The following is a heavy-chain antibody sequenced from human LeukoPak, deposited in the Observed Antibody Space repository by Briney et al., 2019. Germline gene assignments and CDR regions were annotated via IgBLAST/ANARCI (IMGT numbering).Heavy chain of an antibody. V-gene: IGHV1-3*01. Sequence: ASVKVSCKASGYTFTSYAMHWVRQAPGQRLEWMGYINAGNGNTKYSQKFQGRVIITRDTSASTAYMELRSLRSDDTAVYYCARVAPSSKSSAFDIWGQGTMVTVSS. CDR2: INAGNGNT. CDR1: GYTFTSYA. D-gene: IGHD6-6*01. CDR3: ARVAPSSKSSAFDI. J-gene: IGHJ3*02.